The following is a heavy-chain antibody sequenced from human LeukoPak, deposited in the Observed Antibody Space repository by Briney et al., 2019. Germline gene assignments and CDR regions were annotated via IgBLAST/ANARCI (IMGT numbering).Heavy chain of an antibody. Sequence: QAGGSLRLSCAASGFTFSSYAMSWVRQAPGKGLEWVSAISGSGGSTYYADSVKGRFTISRDNSKNTLYLQKNSLRAEDTAVYYCAKDPGKIVVVPGGNWFDPWGQGTLVTVSS. V-gene: IGHV3-23*01. D-gene: IGHD2-2*01. J-gene: IGHJ5*02. CDR2: ISGSGGST. CDR3: AKDPGKIVVVPGGNWFDP. CDR1: GFTFSSYA.